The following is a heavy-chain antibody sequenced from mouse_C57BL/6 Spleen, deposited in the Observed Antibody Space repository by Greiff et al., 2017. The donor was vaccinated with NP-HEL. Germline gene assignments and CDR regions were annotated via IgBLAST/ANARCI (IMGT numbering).Heavy chain of an antibody. D-gene: IGHD1-1*01. CDR1: GYTFTDYE. CDR2: IDPETGGT. CDR3: TRNTVVVTDY. J-gene: IGHJ3*01. V-gene: IGHV1-15*01. Sequence: VQVVESGAELVRPGASVTLSCKASGYTFTDYEMHWVKQTPVHGLEWIGAIDPETGGTAYNQKFKGKAILTADKSSSTAYMELRSLTSEDSAVYYCTRNTVVVTDYWGQGTLVTVSA.